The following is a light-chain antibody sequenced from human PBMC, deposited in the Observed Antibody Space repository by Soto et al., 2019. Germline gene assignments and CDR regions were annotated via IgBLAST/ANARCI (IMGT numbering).Light chain of an antibody. CDR3: QQYNSYS. V-gene: IGKV1-5*01. Sequence: DIQVTQSPSSLSASVGDRVAITCRASQSISPWVAWYQQKPGKAPKLLIYDASSLESGVPSRFSGSGSGTEFTLTISSLQPDDFATYYCQQYNSYSFGQGTKVDIK. CDR2: DAS. J-gene: IGKJ1*01. CDR1: QSISPW.